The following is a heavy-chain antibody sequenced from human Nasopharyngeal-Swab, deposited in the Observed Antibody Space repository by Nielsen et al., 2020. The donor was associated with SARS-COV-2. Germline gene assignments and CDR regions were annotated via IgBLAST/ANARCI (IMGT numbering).Heavy chain of an antibody. CDR2: ISSSSSYT. CDR1: GFTFSSYS. V-gene: IGHV3-21*01. D-gene: IGHD6-6*01. J-gene: IGHJ6*02. CDR3: ARLYSSSSYYYYGMDV. Sequence: GSLRLSCAASGFTFSSYSMNWVRQAPGKGLEWVSSISSSSSYTNYADSVKGRFTISRDNAKNSLYLQMNSLRAEDTAVYYCARLYSSSSYYYYGMDVWGQGTTVTVSS.